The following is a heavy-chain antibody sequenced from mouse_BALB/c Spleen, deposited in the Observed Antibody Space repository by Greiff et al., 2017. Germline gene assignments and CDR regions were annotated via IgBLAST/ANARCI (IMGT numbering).Heavy chain of an antibody. CDR2: IDPYDSET. CDR1: GYTFTSYW. J-gene: IGHJ4*01. D-gene: IGHD1-1*01. Sequence: QVQLQQPGAELVRPGASVKLSCKASGYTFTSYWMNWVKQRPEQGLEWIGRIDPYDSETHYNQKFKDKAILTVDKSSSTAYMQLSSLTSEDSAVYYCATFTTVVTYYYAMDYWGQGTSVTVSS. CDR3: ATFTTVVTYYYAMDY. V-gene: IGHV1-74*01.